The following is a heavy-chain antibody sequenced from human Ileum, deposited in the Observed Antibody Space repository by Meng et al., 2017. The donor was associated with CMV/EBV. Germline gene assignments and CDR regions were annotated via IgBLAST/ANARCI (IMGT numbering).Heavy chain of an antibody. CDR2: INDVGKI. CDR3: VRSGRYFDWLSR. D-gene: IGHD3-9*01. J-gene: IGHJ4*02. CDR1: GGSLSGYD. Sequence: LTGAVYGGSLSGYDGSWIRQAPGKGLEWIGEINDVGKINYNPSLKSRVSISIDTSRNQFSLKLSSVTAADTAMYFCVRSGRYFDWLSRRGQVTLVTVSS. V-gene: IGHV4-34*01.